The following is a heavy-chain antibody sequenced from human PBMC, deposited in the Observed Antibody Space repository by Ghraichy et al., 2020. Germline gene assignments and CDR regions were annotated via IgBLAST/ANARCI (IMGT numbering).Heavy chain of an antibody. D-gene: IGHD3-10*01. CDR1: GGSISSNGYY. CDR3: ASIADYGPTRYVSGSFYTIFGY. Sequence: SETLSLTCTVSGGSISSNGYYWGWLRQAQGKGMEWIGNLYYSGSTYYNPSLKSGVPLFVDTPKNQFSLRLGSVTAADTAVYYCASIADYGPTRYVSGSFYTIFGYWGQGTMVPVSS. V-gene: IGHV4-39*01. J-gene: IGHJ4*02. CDR2: LYYSGST.